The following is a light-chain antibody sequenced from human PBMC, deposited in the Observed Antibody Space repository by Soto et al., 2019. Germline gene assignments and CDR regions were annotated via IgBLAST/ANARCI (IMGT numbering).Light chain of an antibody. J-gene: IGKJ4*01. CDR2: ATS. CDR1: QGIRND. Sequence: AIQMTTYPSSPSASVGDMVSITCRASQGIRNDLGWYQQKPGKAPKLLIYATSNLQSGVPSRFSGSGSGTDFTLTIISLQPEDFATYYCLQDNSYPLTFGGGTKVDIK. CDR3: LQDNSYPLT. V-gene: IGKV1-6*01.